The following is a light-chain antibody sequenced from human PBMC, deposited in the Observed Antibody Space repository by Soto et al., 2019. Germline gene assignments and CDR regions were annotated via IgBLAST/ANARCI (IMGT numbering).Light chain of an antibody. CDR1: QSVSTY. V-gene: IGKV3-11*01. J-gene: IGKJ1*01. CDR3: QQRSNWPPT. Sequence: EIVMTQSPATLSVSPGESATLSCRASQSVSTYLAWFQQKPGQAPGLLIYDASHRATGIPARFSGSGSGTDFTLTISSLEPEDFAVYYCQQRSNWPPTFGQGTKVDIK. CDR2: DAS.